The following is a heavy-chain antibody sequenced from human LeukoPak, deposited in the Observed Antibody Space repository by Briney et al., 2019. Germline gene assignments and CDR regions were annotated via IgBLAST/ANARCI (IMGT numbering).Heavy chain of an antibody. Sequence: GGSLRLSCATSGFTFSNYGMHWVRQAPGKGLEWVAVISYDGGNKYYVDSVKGRFTISRDNSKNTLYLQMNSLRAEDTAVYYCAKEVSPRDYYDSSGPVDYWGQGTLVTVSS. CDR2: ISYDGGNK. CDR3: AKEVSPRDYYDSSGPVDY. D-gene: IGHD3-22*01. V-gene: IGHV3-30*18. CDR1: GFTFSNYG. J-gene: IGHJ4*02.